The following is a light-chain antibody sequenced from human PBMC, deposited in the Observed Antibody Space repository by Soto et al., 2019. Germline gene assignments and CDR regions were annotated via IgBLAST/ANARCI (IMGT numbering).Light chain of an antibody. CDR2: EVT. CDR3: SSYAASNNFYFV. J-gene: IGLJ3*02. V-gene: IGLV2-8*01. CDR1: SSDVGGYNY. Sequence: SVLTQPPSASGSPVQSVTISCTGTSSDVGGYNYVSWYQQYPGRAPKLMIYEVTKRPSGVPDRFSGSKSGNTASLTVSGLQAEDEADYYCSSYAASNNFYFVFGGGTKVTVL.